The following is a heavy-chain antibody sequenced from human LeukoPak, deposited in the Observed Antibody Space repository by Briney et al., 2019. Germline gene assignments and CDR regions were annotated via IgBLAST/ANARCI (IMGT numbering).Heavy chain of an antibody. CDR1: GYTFTNYF. D-gene: IGHD4-23*01. CDR3: ARDGDYHGNSVHFDY. V-gene: IGHV1-46*01. CDR2: INPSGGST. Sequence: ASVKVSCKTSGYTFTNYFIHWVRQAPGQGLEWMGIINPSGGSTTFSPKFQGRITLTRDTSTNTVYLDLSSLRSEDTAVYYCARDGDYHGNSVHFDYWGQGTQVTVS. J-gene: IGHJ4*02.